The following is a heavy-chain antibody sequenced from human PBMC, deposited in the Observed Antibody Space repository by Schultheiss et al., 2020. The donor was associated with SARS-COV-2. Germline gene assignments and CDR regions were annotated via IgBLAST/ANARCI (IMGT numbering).Heavy chain of an antibody. J-gene: IGHJ4*02. V-gene: IGHV3-21*04. CDR1: GFTFSSYA. CDR3: ARDGCCGDFDY. Sequence: GGSLRLSCAASGFTFSSYAMSWVRQAPGKGLECVSSISSSSSYIYYADSVKGRFTISRDNAMNSLYLQMNSLRAEDTAVYYCARDGCCGDFDYWGQGTLVTVSS. D-gene: IGHD2-8*01. CDR2: ISSSSSYI.